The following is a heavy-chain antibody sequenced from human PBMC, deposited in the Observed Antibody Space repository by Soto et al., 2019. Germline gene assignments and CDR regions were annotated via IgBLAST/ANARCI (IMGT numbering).Heavy chain of an antibody. CDR2: IYYSGST. CDR1: GGSVSSGSYY. J-gene: IGHJ4*02. V-gene: IGHV4-61*01. CDR3: ARARGDYDSSGYIDY. Sequence: SETLSLTCTVSGGSVSSGSYYWSWIRQPPGKGLEWIGYIYYSGSTNYNPSLKSRVTISVDTSKNQFSLKLSSVTAADTAVYYCARARGDYDSSGYIDYWGQGTLVTVSS. D-gene: IGHD3-22*01.